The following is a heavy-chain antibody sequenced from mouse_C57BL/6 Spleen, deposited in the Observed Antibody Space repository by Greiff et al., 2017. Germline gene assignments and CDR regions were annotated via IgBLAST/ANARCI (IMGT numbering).Heavy chain of an antibody. V-gene: IGHV1-59*01. D-gene: IGHD2-4*01. Sequence: FQLQQSGAELVRPGTSVKLSCKASGYTFTSYWMHWVKQRPGQGLEWIGVIDPSDSYTNYNQKFKGKATLTVDTSSSTAYMQLSSLTSEDSAVYYCARSDDNDDGYAMEDGGKGTSGTVSA. CDR3: ARSDDNDDGYAMED. CDR1: GYTFTSYW. CDR2: IDPSDSYT. J-gene: IGHJ4*01.